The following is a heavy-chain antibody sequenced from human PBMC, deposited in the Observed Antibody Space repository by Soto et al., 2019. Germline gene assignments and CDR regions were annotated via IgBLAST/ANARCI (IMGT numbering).Heavy chain of an antibody. CDR2: INPNSGGT. J-gene: IGHJ4*02. CDR3: APSPYSSGSYDLSAHPPPDYFGY. Sequence: ASVKVSCKASGGTFSSYAISWVRQAPGQGLEWMGWINPNSGGTKYAQNFQGRVTMTTENSITTAHMELSRLRSDDSAVYFCAPSPYSSGSYDLSAHPPPDYFGYWGQGTLVTVSS. D-gene: IGHD6-19*01. CDR1: GGTFSSYA. V-gene: IGHV1-2*02.